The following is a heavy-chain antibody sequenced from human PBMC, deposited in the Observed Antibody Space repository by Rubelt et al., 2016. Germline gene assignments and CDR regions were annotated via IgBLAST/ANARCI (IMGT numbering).Heavy chain of an antibody. CDR1: GDSISSSSYY. CDR3: ARGELGLVTYYYYGMDV. J-gene: IGHJ6*02. CDR2: IHYSGST. D-gene: IGHD3/OR15-3a*01. V-gene: IGHV4-39*07. Sequence: QLQLQESGPGLVKPSETLSLTCSVSGDSISSSSYYWGWIRQPPGKGLEWIGSIHYSGSTYDNPSLKSRDTISVDTSKNQFSRKGGAGTAADTAVYYCARGELGLVTYYYYGMDVWGQGTTVTVSS.